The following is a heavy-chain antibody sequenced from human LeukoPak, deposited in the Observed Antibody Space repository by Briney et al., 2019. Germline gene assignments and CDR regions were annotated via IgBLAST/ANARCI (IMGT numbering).Heavy chain of an antibody. Sequence: PSGTLSLTCTVSGGSISSGDYYWSWIRQPPGKGLEWIGYIYYSGSTYYNPSLKSRVTISVDTSKNQFSLKLSSVTAADTAVYYCARGGGDLLTPGALHEHWGQGTLVTVSS. D-gene: IGHD2-21*02. CDR2: IYYSGST. CDR3: ARGGGDLLTPGALHEH. V-gene: IGHV4-30-4*01. J-gene: IGHJ1*01. CDR1: GGSISSGDYY.